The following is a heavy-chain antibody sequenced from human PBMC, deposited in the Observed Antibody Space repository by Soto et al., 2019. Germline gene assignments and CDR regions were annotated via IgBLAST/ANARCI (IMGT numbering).Heavy chain of an antibody. D-gene: IGHD3-22*01. Sequence: QVQLVESGGGVVQPGRSLRLSCAASGFTFSSYGMHWVRQAPGKGLEWVAVISSDGSNKYYADSVKGRFTISRDNSKNTLYLQMNSLRAEDTAVYYCAKDDYDRTQWGQGTLVTVSS. CDR1: GFTFSSYG. V-gene: IGHV3-30*18. CDR2: ISSDGSNK. J-gene: IGHJ4*02. CDR3: AKDDYDRTQ.